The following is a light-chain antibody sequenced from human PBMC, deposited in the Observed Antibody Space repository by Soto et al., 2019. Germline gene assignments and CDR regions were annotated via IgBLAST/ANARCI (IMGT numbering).Light chain of an antibody. J-gene: IGLJ1*01. V-gene: IGLV1-47*01. CDR1: TSNIGTNY. CDR3: AAWDDSLSGHYV. CDR2: RNN. Sequence: SVLTQPPSASGTPGQRVTISFSGSTSNIGTNYVYWYHQLPGTAPKLLISRNNQRPSGVPDRFSGSKSGTSASLAISGLRSEDEGDYYCAAWDDSLSGHYVFGTGTRSPS.